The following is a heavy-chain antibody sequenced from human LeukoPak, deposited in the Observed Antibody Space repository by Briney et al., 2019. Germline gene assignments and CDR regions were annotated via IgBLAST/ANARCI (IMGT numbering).Heavy chain of an antibody. CDR2: IYYSGST. CDR1: GGSISSYY. V-gene: IGHV4-59*01. D-gene: IGHD5-24*01. Sequence: KSSETLSLTCTVSGGSISSYYWSWIRQPPGKGLEWIGYIYYSGSTNYNPSLKSRVTISVDTSKNQFSLKLSSVTAADTAVYYCARDGRAGDYYYYMDVWGKGTTVTISS. CDR3: ARDGRAGDYYYYMDV. J-gene: IGHJ6*03.